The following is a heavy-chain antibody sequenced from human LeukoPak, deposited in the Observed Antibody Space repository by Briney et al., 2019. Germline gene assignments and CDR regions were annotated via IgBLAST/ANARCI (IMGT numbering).Heavy chain of an antibody. CDR3: ARQDFKDSLRVSAINWFDP. Sequence: PSDTLSLTCTVSGGSISRSSYYWGWIRQPPGKGLEWIGSVYHSGSTTTNPSLRSRATISVDTSKNQISLRLTSVTAADTAMYYCARQDFKDSLRVSAINWFDPWGQGTLVTVSS. D-gene: IGHD5/OR15-5a*01. J-gene: IGHJ5*02. CDR1: GGSISRSSYY. V-gene: IGHV4-39*01. CDR2: VYHSGST.